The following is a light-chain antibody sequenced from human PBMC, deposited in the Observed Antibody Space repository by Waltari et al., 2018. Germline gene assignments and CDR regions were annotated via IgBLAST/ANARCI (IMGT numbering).Light chain of an antibody. CDR3: QRADTFPHS. V-gene: IGKV1-12*01. CDR2: AAS. CDR1: HDIKNW. J-gene: IGKJ2*03. Sequence: DIQMTQSPSSVSASVGESVSITCRASHDIKNWGAWYQQRPGKAPQLLIYAASTLQTGVPSGFSGSGSGTDFTLTINGLQPEDFATYFCQRADTFPHSFGQGTKLKIK.